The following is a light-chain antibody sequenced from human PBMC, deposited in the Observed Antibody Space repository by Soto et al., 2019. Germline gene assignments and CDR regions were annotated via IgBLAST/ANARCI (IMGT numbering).Light chain of an antibody. CDR3: SSYTTSNTRQIV. CDR1: SSDVGGYNY. CDR2: DVS. J-gene: IGLJ1*01. Sequence: QSVLTQPATVSGSPGQSITISCTGTSSDVGGYNYVSWYQHHPGKAPKLMIYDVSNRPSGVSNRFSGSKSGNTASPTISGLQPEDEADYYCSSYTTSNTRQIVLGTGTKVTVL. V-gene: IGLV2-14*03.